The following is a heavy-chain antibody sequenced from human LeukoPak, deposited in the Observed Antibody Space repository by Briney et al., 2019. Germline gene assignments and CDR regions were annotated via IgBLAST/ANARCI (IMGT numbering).Heavy chain of an antibody. Sequence: GESLRLSCAASGFTFSDYVMSWVRQAPGKGLEWVAGISGSGDYTYYADSVKGRFPIFRDNSKSTLFLQMNNLRVDDTAVYYCAREGASVGTYYSDYWGQGSLVLVSS. J-gene: IGHJ4*02. V-gene: IGHV3-23*01. CDR1: GFTFSDYV. CDR2: ISGSGDYT. CDR3: AREGASVGTYYSDY. D-gene: IGHD2-21*02.